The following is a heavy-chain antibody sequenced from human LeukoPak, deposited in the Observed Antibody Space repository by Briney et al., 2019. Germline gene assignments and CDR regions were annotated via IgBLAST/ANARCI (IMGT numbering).Heavy chain of an antibody. D-gene: IGHD2-2*01. CDR3: ARRGDIVVVPAATAFDI. CDR2: ISAYNGNT. J-gene: IGHJ3*02. V-gene: IGHV1-18*01. Sequence: ASVKVSCKASGYTFTSYGISWVRQAPGQGLEWMGWISAYNGNTNYAQKLQGRVTMTTDTSTSTAYMELRSLRSDDTAVYYCARRGDIVVVPAATAFDIWGQGTMVTVSS. CDR1: GYTFTSYG.